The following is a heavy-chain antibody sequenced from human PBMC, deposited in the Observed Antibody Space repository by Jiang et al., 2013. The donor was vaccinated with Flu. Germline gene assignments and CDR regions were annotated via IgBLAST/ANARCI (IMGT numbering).Heavy chain of an antibody. V-gene: IGHV7-4-1*02. J-gene: IGHJ6*02. CDR2: INTNTGDP. Sequence: EWMGWINTNTGDPTYAQGFTGRFVFSLDTSVSTAYLQISSLKAEDTAVYYCARAETFYDYIWGSYRPYYYYYGMDVWGQGTTVTVSS. D-gene: IGHD3-16*02. CDR3: ARAETFYDYIWGSYRPYYYYYGMDV.